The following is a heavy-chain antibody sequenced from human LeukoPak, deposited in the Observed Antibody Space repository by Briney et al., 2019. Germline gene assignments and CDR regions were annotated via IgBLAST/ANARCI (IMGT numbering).Heavy chain of an antibody. CDR2: ISSSSSSI. D-gene: IGHD3-3*01. Sequence: GGSLRLSCAASGFTFSNYNMNWVRQAPGKGLEWVSSISSSSSSINYADSLKGRFTISRDNAKNTLYLQMNSLRAEDTAVYYCARVLYDFWSGYYRAPYDYYYYYMDVWGKGTTVTVSS. CDR1: GFTFSNYN. V-gene: IGHV3-21*01. CDR3: ARVLYDFWSGYYRAPYDYYYYYMDV. J-gene: IGHJ6*03.